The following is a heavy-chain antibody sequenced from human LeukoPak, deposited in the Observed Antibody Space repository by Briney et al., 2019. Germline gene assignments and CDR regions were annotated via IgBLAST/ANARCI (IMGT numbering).Heavy chain of an antibody. D-gene: IGHD3-10*01. J-gene: IGHJ4*02. CDR1: GFTVSSNY. CDR3: ARDQVVRGVIISDY. CDR2: INWNGGST. Sequence: GGSLRLSCAASGFTVSSNYMSWVRQAPGKGLEWVSGINWNGGSTGYADSVKGRFTISRDNAKNSLYLQMNSLRAEDTALYYCARDQVVRGVIISDYWGQGTLVTVSP. V-gene: IGHV3-20*04.